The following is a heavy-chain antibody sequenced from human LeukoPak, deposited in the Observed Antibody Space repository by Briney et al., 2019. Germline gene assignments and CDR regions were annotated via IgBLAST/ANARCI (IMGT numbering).Heavy chain of an antibody. CDR3: ARVDCSSTSCYEFDY. Sequence: PGGSLRLSCVASGFTFSDYYMSWIRQAPGKGLEWVSYIRSSGSTIYYADSVKGRFTISRDNAKNSLYLQMNSLRAEDTAVYYCARVDCSSTSCYEFDYWGQGTLVTVSS. D-gene: IGHD2-2*01. CDR2: IRSSGSTI. CDR1: GFTFSDYY. J-gene: IGHJ4*02. V-gene: IGHV3-11*04.